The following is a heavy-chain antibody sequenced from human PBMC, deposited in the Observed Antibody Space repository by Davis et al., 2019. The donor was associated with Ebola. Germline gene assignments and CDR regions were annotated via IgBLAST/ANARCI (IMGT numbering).Heavy chain of an antibody. Sequence: PGGSLRLSCASSGINLSTYETNWVRQAPGKGLEWIAYISRSGKTQYYAESVKGRFTISRDSAKNSVYLQTSGLRVEDTAVYYCARVRRDGYNYFDSWGQGTLVTVSS. J-gene: IGHJ4*02. CDR3: ARVRRDGYNYFDS. CDR1: GINLSTYE. CDR2: ISRSGKTQ. V-gene: IGHV3-48*03. D-gene: IGHD5-24*01.